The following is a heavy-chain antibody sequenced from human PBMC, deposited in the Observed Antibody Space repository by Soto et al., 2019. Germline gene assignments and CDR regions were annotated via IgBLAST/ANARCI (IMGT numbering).Heavy chain of an antibody. CDR2: FYSVGSA. J-gene: IGHJ6*02. D-gene: IGHD2-2*01. Sequence: PGGSLRLSCAASGFTVSSYHMSWVRQAPGKGLEWVSFFYSVGSAYFADSVKGSFTISRDNSKNTLYLQMSGLRAEDTAVYYCARDPLDIVLVPADSSYYYYGMDVWGQGTTVTVSS. CDR3: ARDPLDIVLVPADSSYYYYGMDV. V-gene: IGHV3-66*01. CDR1: GFTVSSYH.